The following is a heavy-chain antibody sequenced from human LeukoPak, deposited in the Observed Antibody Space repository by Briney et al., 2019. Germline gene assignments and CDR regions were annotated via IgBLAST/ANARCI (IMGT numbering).Heavy chain of an antibody. CDR3: AGGKEYSYGAYYFDY. Sequence: TSSETLSLTCTVSGGSVSSGSYYWSWIRQPPGKGLEWIGYIYYSGSTNYNPSLKSRVTISVDTSKNQFSLKLSSVTAADTAVYYCAGGKEYSYGAYYFDYWGQGTLVTVSS. CDR1: GGSVSSGSYY. V-gene: IGHV4-61*01. D-gene: IGHD5-18*01. CDR2: IYYSGST. J-gene: IGHJ4*02.